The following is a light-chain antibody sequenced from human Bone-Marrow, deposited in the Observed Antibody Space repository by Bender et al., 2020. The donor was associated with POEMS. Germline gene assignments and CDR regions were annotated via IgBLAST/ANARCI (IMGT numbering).Light chain of an antibody. CDR3: TSYTGTDRNTPVM. J-gene: IGLJ3*02. CDR1: SSDIGAYNY. V-gene: IGLV2-14*03. Sequence: QPALTQPASVSGSPGQSITISCTGTSSDIGAYNYVSWYQHHPGKGPKLMIYDVTNRPSGVSNRFSGSKSGNTASLTISGLQAEDEADYYCTSYTGTDRNTPVMFGGGTKVTVL. CDR2: DVT.